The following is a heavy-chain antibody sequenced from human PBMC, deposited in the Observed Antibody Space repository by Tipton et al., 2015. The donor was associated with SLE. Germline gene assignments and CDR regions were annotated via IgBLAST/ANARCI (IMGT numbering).Heavy chain of an antibody. Sequence: TLSLTCTVSGGSISSGGYYWSWIRQHPGKGLEWIGYIYYSGSTYYNPSLKSRVTISVDTSKNQFSPKLSSVTAADTAVYYCARDKSSSWYGVYMDVWGKGTTVTVSS. D-gene: IGHD6-13*01. CDR3: ARDKSSSWYGVYMDV. CDR1: GGSISSGGYY. CDR2: IYYSGST. J-gene: IGHJ6*03. V-gene: IGHV4-31*03.